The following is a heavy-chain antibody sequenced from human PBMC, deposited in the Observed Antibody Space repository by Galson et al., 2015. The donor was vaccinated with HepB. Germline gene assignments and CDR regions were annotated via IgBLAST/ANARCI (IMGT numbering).Heavy chain of an antibody. V-gene: IGHV4-59*08. CDR3: ARQSGVVDDAFDI. CDR2: IYYSGST. J-gene: IGHJ3*02. D-gene: IGHD2-15*01. CDR1: GGSISSYY. Sequence: SETLSLTCTVSGGSISSYYWSWIRQPPGKGLEWIGYIYYSGSTNYNPSLKSRVTISVDTSKNQFSLKLSSVTAADTAVYYCARQSGVVDDAFDIWGQGTMVTVSS.